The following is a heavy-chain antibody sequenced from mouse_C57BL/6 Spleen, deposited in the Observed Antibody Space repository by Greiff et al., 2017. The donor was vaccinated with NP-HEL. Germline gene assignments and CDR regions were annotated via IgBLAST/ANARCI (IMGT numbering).Heavy chain of an antibody. D-gene: IGHD2-4*01. J-gene: IGHJ2*01. V-gene: IGHV2-6*03. CDR2: IWSDGST. CDR1: GFSLTSYG. CDR3: ARSLYDYDYYDY. Sequence: VQLKESGPGLVAPSQSLSITCTVSGFSLTSYGVHWVRQPPGKGLEWLVVIWSDGSTTYNSAFNSSLSISKDNTKSQVFLKKNSHQTDDTATYYCARSLYDYDYYDYWGQGTTRTVSS.